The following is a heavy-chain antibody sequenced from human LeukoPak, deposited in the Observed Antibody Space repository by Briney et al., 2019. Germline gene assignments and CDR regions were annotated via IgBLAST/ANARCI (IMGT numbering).Heavy chain of an antibody. CDR3: ARDRYYDFWSGYKDWFDP. V-gene: IGHV4-59*12. CDR2: IYYSGST. D-gene: IGHD3-3*01. Sequence: SETLSLTCTVSGGSISSYYWSWIRQPPGKGLEWIGYIYYSGSTNYNPSLKSRVTISVDTSKNQFSLKLSSVTAADTAVYYCARDRYYDFWSGYKDWFDPWGQGTLVTVSS. CDR1: GGSISSYY. J-gene: IGHJ5*02.